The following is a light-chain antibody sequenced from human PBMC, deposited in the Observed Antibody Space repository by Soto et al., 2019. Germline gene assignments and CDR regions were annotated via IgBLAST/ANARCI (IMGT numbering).Light chain of an antibody. CDR2: DAS. J-gene: IGKJ4*01. CDR3: HQYNNYPPFT. V-gene: IGKV1-5*01. Sequence: TQARPTLSKSVGDRATITCRASQSITRWLAWYQQKPGEAPKLLIYDASSMDSGVPSRFSGSGSGTEFTLTISSLQPDDFATYYCHQYNNYPPFTFGRGTKVDIK. CDR1: QSITRW.